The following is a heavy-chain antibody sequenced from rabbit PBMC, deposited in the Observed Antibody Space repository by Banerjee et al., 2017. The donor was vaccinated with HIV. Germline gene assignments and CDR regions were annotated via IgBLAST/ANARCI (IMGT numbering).Heavy chain of an antibody. CDR1: GFSFSSSYW. Sequence: QEQLEESGGDLVKPEGSLTLTCTASGFSFSSSYWISWVRQAPGKGLEWIGCIVAGSSGTTYYASWAKGRFTISKTSSTTVTLQMTSLTAADTATYFCARAGGFENYFNLWGPGTLVTVS. CDR3: ARAGGFENYFNL. V-gene: IGHV1S45*01. J-gene: IGHJ4*01. CDR2: IVAGSSGTT. D-gene: IGHD1-1*01.